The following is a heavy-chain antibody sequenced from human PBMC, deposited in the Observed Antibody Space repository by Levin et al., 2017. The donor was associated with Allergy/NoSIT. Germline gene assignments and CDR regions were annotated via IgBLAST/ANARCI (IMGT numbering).Heavy chain of an antibody. V-gene: IGHV3-7*01. CDR1: GFTFSSYW. Sequence: PGGSLRLSCAASGFTFSSYWMTWVRQAPGKGLEWVANIKQDGSDKYHVDSVKGRFTVSRDNAKNSLYLQMNSLRAEDTAVYYCARAGLYGAWTPQCWGQGTLVTVSS. CDR3: ARAGLYGAWTPQC. CDR2: IKQDGSDK. D-gene: IGHD4/OR15-4a*01. J-gene: IGHJ4*02.